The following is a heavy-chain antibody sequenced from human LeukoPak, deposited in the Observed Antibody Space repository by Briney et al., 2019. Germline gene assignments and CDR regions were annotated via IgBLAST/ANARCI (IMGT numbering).Heavy chain of an antibody. J-gene: IGHJ4*02. CDR1: GFIFNNHG. CDR3: AKDHAALFDY. V-gene: IGHV3-30*02. CDR2: IYDDGSKE. Sequence: PGGSLRLSCAASGFIFNNHGMYWVRQAPGKGLEWVAVIYDDGSKEYYADSVKGRFTISRDNSKNTLYLQMNSLRAEDTAVYYCAKDHAALFDYWGQGTLVTVSS. D-gene: IGHD6-25*01.